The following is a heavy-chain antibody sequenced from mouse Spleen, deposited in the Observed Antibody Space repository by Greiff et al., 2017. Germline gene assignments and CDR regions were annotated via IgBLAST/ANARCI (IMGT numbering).Heavy chain of an antibody. V-gene: IGHV1-63*01. Sequence: VQLQQSGAELVRPGTSVKMSCKASGYTFTNYWIGWAKQRPGHGLEWIGDIYPGGGYTNYNEKFKGKATLTADKSSSTAYMQFSSLTSEDSAIYYCARDITTVKGAWFAYWGQGTLVTVSA. CDR2: IYPGGGYT. D-gene: IGHD1-1*01. CDR3: ARDITTVKGAWFAY. CDR1: GYTFTNYW. J-gene: IGHJ3*01.